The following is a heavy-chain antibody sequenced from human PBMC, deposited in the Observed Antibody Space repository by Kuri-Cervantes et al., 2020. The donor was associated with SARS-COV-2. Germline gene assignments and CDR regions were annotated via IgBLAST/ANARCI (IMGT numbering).Heavy chain of an antibody. D-gene: IGHD2-15*01. V-gene: IGHV3-21*01. J-gene: IGHJ4*02. Sequence: GALKISCAASGFTFSSYSMNWVRQAPGKGLEWVSSISSSSSYIYYADSVKGRFTISRDNAKNSLYLQMNSLGAEDTAVYYCARGRESSLRFPFDYWGQGTLVTVSS. CDR2: ISSSSSYI. CDR1: GFTFSSYS. CDR3: ARGRESSLRFPFDY.